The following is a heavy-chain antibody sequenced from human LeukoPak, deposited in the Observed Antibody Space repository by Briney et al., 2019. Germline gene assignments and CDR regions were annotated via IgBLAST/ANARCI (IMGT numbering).Heavy chain of an antibody. CDR2: ISSSSSYI. Sequence: GGFLRLSCAASGVTFSSYSMKSVRQAPGKRMEWVSSISSSSSYIYYADSVKGRFTISRDNAKNSLYLQMNSLRAEDTAVYYCARWSDYYGMDVWGQGTTVTVSS. CDR1: GVTFSSYS. V-gene: IGHV3-21*01. J-gene: IGHJ6*02. CDR3: ARWSDYYGMDV.